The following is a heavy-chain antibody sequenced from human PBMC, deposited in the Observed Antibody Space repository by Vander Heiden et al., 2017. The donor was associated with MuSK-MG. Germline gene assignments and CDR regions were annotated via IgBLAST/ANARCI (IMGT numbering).Heavy chain of an antibody. J-gene: IGHJ6*02. CDR2: ISSSSSTI. Sequence: EVQLVESGGGLVQPGGSLRLSCAAAGFTFSSYSMNWVRQAPGKGLEWVSYISSSSSTIYYADSVKGRFTISRDNAKNSLYLQMNSLRDEETAVYYCASSGPSYYYYGMDVWGQGTTVTVSS. CDR3: ASSGPSYYYYGMDV. V-gene: IGHV3-48*02. D-gene: IGHD5-12*01. CDR1: GFTFSSYS.